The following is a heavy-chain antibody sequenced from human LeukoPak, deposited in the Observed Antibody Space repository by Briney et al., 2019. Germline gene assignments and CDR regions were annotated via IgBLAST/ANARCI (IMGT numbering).Heavy chain of an antibody. CDR1: AFTFSYYW. J-gene: IGHJ4*01. Sequence: GPSLRPACTPDAFTFSYYWMHWVSQAPGKGLVWVSHLRADGSDTSVTDCVRGRCNISRDKAKNTMYLLMDSHRAEDTGVYSCASILYQSHGSGDYWGQGTLVTVSS. D-gene: IGHD2-15*01. V-gene: IGHV3-74*01. CDR3: ASILYQSHGSGDY. CDR2: LRADGSDT.